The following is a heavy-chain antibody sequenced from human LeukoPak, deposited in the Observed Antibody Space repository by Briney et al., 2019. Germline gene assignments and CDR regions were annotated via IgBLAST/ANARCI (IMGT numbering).Heavy chain of an antibody. J-gene: IGHJ4*02. D-gene: IGHD4-17*01. V-gene: IGHV4-59*01. CDR3: ASLNYGDSVDY. Sequence: PSETLSLTCTVSGGSISSYYWSWIQQPPGKGLEWIGYIYYSGSTNYNPSLKSRVTISVDTSKNQFSLKLSSVTAADTAVYYCASLNYGDSVDYWGQGTLVTVSS. CDR2: IYYSGST. CDR1: GGSISSYY.